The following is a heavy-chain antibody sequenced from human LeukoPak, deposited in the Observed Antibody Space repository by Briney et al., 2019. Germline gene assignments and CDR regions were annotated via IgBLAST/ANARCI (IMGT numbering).Heavy chain of an antibody. CDR1: GFTFNSYA. D-gene: IGHD3-10*01. CDR3: ARVSKPGWFDYYYMDV. Sequence: GGSLRLSCAASGFTFNSYAMKWVRQAPGKGLEWLAVVLSDGSDQYYGDSVQGRFTVSRDNSKNTLYLQMDNLRFEDTAVYYCARVSKPGWFDYYYMDVWGKGTTVTISS. V-gene: IGHV3-30*04. J-gene: IGHJ6*03. CDR2: VLSDGSDQ.